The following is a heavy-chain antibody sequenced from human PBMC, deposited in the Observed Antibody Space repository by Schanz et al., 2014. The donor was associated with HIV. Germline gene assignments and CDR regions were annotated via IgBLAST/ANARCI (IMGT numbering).Heavy chain of an antibody. V-gene: IGHV3-53*01. CDR3: AKVAIHSSGWLPFDY. D-gene: IGHD6-19*01. CDR2: IYSAGTT. J-gene: IGHJ4*02. Sequence: VQLVESGGGLIQPGGSLRLSCVFSGFTVSNNHLSWVRQAPGKGLEWVSIIYSAGTTYYTDSVKGRFTISRDNSKNTLYLQMNSLGAEDTAVYYCAKVAIHSSGWLPFDYWGQGTLVTVSS. CDR1: GFTVSNNH.